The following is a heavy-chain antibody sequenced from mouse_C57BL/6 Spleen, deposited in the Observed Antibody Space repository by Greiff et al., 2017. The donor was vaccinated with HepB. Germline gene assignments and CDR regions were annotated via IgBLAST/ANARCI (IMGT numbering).Heavy chain of an antibody. CDR2: INYDGSST. J-gene: IGHJ4*01. V-gene: IGHV5-16*01. CDR3: AREELRDAMDY. Sequence: EVMLVESEGGLVQPGSSMKLSCTASGFTFSDYYMAWVRQVPEKGLEWVANINYDGSSTYYLDSLKSRFIISRDNAKNILYLQMSSLKSEDTATYYCAREELRDAMDYWGQGTSVTVSS. D-gene: IGHD2-4*01. CDR1: GFTFSDYY.